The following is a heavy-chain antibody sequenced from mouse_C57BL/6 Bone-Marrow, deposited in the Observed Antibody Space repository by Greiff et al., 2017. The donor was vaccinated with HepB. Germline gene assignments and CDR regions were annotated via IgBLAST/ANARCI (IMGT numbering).Heavy chain of an antibody. Sequence: VQLQQSGPELVKPGASVKMSCKASGYTFTDYNMHWVKQSHGKSLEWIGYINPNNGGTSYNQKFKGKATLTVNKSSSTAYMELRSLTSEDSAVYYCARSHYGSSHWYFDVWGTGTTVTVSS. J-gene: IGHJ1*03. CDR1: GYTFTDYN. D-gene: IGHD1-1*01. V-gene: IGHV1-22*01. CDR2: INPNNGGT. CDR3: ARSHYGSSHWYFDV.